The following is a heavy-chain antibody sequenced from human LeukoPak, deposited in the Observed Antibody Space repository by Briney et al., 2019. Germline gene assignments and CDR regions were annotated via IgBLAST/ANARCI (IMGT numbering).Heavy chain of an antibody. CDR2: INHSGST. D-gene: IGHD6-13*01. CDR1: GGSFSGYY. J-gene: IGHJ1*01. CDR3: ASRYPDIAAAGTRYFQH. Sequence: SEALSLTCAVHGGSFSGYYWSWIRQRPGKGLEWIGEINHSGSTNYNPSLKSRVTISVDTSKTQFSLKLSSVTAADTAVYYCASRYPDIAAAGTRYFQHWGQGTLVTVSS. V-gene: IGHV4-34*01.